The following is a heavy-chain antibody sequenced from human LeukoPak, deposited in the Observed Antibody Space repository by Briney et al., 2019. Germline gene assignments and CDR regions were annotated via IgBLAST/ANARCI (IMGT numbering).Heavy chain of an antibody. CDR2: IYWNDNK. J-gene: IGHJ1*01. CDR1: GFSLSRHTVG. V-gene: IGHV2-5*01. CDR3: AHRGVVREKYFLH. Sequence: SGPTLVNPTRTLTLTCTFSGFSLSRHTVGVGWIRQPPGRALEWLASIYWNDNKRYRPSLRDRVTITKDTSKNQVVLTMTNMDPVDTATYYCAHRGVVREKYFLHWGQGTLVTVS. D-gene: IGHD3-10*01.